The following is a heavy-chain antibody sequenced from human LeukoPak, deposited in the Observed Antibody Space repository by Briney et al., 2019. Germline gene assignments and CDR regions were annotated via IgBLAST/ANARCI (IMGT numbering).Heavy chain of an antibody. Sequence: PSETLSLTCTVSGGSISSGDYYWSWIRQPPGKGLEWIGYIYYSGSTYYNPSLKSRVTISVDTSKNQFSLKLSSVTAADTAVYYCARERYQPSPARDDAFDIWGQGTMVTVSS. CDR1: GGSISSGDYY. D-gene: IGHD1-14*01. CDR3: ARERYQPSPARDDAFDI. CDR2: IYYSGST. J-gene: IGHJ3*02. V-gene: IGHV4-30-4*08.